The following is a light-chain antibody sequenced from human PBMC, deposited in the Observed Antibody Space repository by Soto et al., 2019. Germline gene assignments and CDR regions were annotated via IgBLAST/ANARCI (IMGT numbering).Light chain of an antibody. CDR2: AAS. Sequence: DIQMTQSPSSLSASVGDRVTITCRASQSISSYLNWYQQKPGKAPKLLIYAASSLQSGVPSRFSGSGFGTDFTLIFSSLQPEDFATYYCQQSYSTPLTCGGGTKVDIK. CDR1: QSISSY. CDR3: QQSYSTPLT. V-gene: IGKV1-39*01. J-gene: IGKJ4*01.